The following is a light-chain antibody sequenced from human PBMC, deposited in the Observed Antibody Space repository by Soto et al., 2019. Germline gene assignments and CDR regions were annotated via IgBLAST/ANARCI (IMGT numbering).Light chain of an antibody. CDR1: SSDVGAYNS. V-gene: IGLV2-14*01. Sequence: QSVLTQPPSASGSPGQSVTISCTGTSSDVGAYNSVSWYQQHPGKVPRLMIYEVSNRPSGVSNRFSGSKSGNTASLTISGLQAEDEADYYCSSYTSSSIVFGTGTKV. CDR2: EVS. J-gene: IGLJ1*01. CDR3: SSYTSSSIV.